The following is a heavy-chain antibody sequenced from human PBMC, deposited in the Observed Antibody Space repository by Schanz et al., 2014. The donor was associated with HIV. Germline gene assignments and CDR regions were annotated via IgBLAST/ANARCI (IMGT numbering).Heavy chain of an antibody. CDR1: GFTFSTSW. D-gene: IGHD5-12*01. CDR2: ISSDGSST. CDR3: ARVGVGGYANLDY. Sequence: EVQLVESGGGLVQPGGSLRLSCAASGFTFSTSWMHWVRQAPGKGLVWVSRISSDGSSTSYADSVKGRFTISRDNAKNTLYLQMNSLRAEDTAVYYCARVGVGGYANLDYWGQGTLVTVSS. J-gene: IGHJ4*02. V-gene: IGHV3-74*02.